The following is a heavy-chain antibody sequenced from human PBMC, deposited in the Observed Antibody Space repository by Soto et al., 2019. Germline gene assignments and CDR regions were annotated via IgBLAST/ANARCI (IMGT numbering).Heavy chain of an antibody. J-gene: IGHJ6*02. CDR1: GGTFSSYA. V-gene: IGHV1-69*13. CDR3: ARDGTCSGGSCYPTRFYYYYGMDV. D-gene: IGHD2-15*01. Sequence: SVKVSFKASGGTFSSYAISWVRQAPGQGLEWMGGIIPIFGTANYAQKFQGRVTITADESTSTAYMELSSLRSEDTAVYYCARDGTCSGGSCYPTRFYYYYGMDVWGQGTTVTVSS. CDR2: IIPIFGTA.